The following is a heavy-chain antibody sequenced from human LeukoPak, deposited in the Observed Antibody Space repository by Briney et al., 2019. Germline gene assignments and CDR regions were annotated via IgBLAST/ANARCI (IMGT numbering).Heavy chain of an antibody. CDR3: AREGPMIVVVINPDAFDI. CDR1: GGSISSYY. J-gene: IGHJ3*02. Sequence: SETLSLTCTVSGGSISSYYWSWIRQPAGKGLEWIGRIYTSGSTNYNPPLKSRVPMSVDTSKNQFSLKLSSVTAADTAVYYCAREGPMIVVVINPDAFDIWGQGTMVTVSS. CDR2: IYTSGST. D-gene: IGHD3-22*01. V-gene: IGHV4-4*07.